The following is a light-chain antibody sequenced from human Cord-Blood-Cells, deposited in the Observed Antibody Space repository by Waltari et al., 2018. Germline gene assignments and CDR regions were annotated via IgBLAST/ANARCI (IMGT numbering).Light chain of an antibody. V-gene: IGLV2-14*01. CDR2: DVS. CDR1: SGDVGGYNY. Sequence: QSALTQPASVSGSPGQSITLSCTGTSGDVGGYNYVSWYQQHPGKAPKLMIYDVSNRPSGVSNRFSGSKSGNTASLTISGLQAEDEADYYCSSYTSSSTWVFGGGTKLTVL. J-gene: IGLJ3*02. CDR3: SSYTSSSTWV.